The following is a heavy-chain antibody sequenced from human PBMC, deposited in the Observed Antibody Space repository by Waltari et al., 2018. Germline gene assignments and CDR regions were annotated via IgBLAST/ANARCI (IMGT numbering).Heavy chain of an antibody. CDR3: ARGQERPRRYFQH. J-gene: IGHJ1*01. Sequence: QVQLVQSGAEVKKPGASVKVSCKASGYTFTGYYMHWVRQAPGQGLEWMGWINPNSGGKNDAQKFQGRVTRTRDTSISTGYMELSRLRSDDTAVYYCARGQERPRRYFQHWGQGTLVTVSS. CDR1: GYTFTGYY. V-gene: IGHV1-2*02. CDR2: INPNSGGK.